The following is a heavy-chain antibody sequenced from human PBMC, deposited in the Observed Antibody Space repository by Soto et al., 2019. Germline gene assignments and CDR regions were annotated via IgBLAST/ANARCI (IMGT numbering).Heavy chain of an antibody. J-gene: IGHJ4*02. CDR3: ARGISTYCSSTSCYVMFDY. CDR2: MNPNSGNT. CDR1: GYTFTSYD. D-gene: IGHD2-2*01. Sequence: QVPLVQSGAEVKKPGASVKVSCKASGYTFTSYDINWVRQATGQGLEWMGWMNPNSGNTGYAQKFQGRVTMTRNTSISTAYMELSSLRSEDTTVYYCARGISTYCSSTSCYVMFDYWGQGTLVTVSS. V-gene: IGHV1-8*01.